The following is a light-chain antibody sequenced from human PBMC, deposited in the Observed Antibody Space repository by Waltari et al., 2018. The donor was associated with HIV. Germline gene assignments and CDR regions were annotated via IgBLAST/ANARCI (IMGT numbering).Light chain of an antibody. CDR2: VAS. Sequence: DIQMTQSPSSVSASVGDRVTITCRASQGISIWLAWYQQKPGKAPKLLISVASSLQSGVPSRFSGGGSGTDFTLTISCLQPEDFATYYCQQAKVFPLSFGGGTKVEIK. CDR1: QGISIW. J-gene: IGKJ4*01. CDR3: QQAKVFPLS. V-gene: IGKV1-12*01.